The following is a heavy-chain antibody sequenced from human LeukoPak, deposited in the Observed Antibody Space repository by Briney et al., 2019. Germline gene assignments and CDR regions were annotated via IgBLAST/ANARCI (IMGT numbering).Heavy chain of an antibody. Sequence: PSETLSLTCTVSGGSFTSSNYYWGWIRQPPGKGLEWTGSIHYGGSAFYNPSLKSRVTMSVDTSKNQFSLKLSSVTAADTAIYYCARPGYSSSWSYFDYWGRGTLVTVSS. D-gene: IGHD6-13*01. J-gene: IGHJ4*02. CDR2: IHYGGSA. CDR1: GGSFTSSNYY. V-gene: IGHV4-39*01. CDR3: ARPGYSSSWSYFDY.